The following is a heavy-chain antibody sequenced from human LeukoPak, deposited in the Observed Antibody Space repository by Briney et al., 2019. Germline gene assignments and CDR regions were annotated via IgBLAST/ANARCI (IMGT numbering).Heavy chain of an antibody. CDR1: GYTFTSYA. CDR2: INTNTGNP. J-gene: IGHJ3*02. Sequence: ASVKVSCKASGYTFTSYAMNWVRQAPGQGLEWMGWINTNTGNPTYAQGFTGRFVFSLDTSVSTAYLQISSLKAEDTAVYYCARKKGYYYDSSGYYPDAFDIWGQGTMVTVSS. CDR3: ARKKGYYYDSSGYYPDAFDI. V-gene: IGHV7-4-1*02. D-gene: IGHD3-22*01.